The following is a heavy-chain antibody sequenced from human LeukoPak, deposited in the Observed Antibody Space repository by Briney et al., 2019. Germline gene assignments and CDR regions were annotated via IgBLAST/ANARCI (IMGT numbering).Heavy chain of an antibody. CDR3: VRGKGDDY. CDR1: GFIFSGFW. Sequence: GGSLRLSCAASGFIFSGFWMTWVRQAPGMGLEWVANIKQDGTEKYYVDSVKGRFTISRDNAKNSLYLQMNSLRVEDTAVYYCVRGKGDDYWGQGTLVTVSS. D-gene: IGHD3-16*01. V-gene: IGHV3-7*03. CDR2: IKQDGTEK. J-gene: IGHJ4*02.